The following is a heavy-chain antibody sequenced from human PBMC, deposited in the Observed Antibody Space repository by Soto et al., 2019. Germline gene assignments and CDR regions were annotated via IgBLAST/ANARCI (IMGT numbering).Heavy chain of an antibody. CDR1: GFTFSSYA. Sequence: QVQLVESGGGVVQPGRSLRLSCAASGFTFSSYAMHWVRQAPGKGLEWVAVISYDGSNKYYADSVKGRFTISRDNSKNTLYLQMNSLRAEDTAVYYCARDLVYCSGGSCYIYYHGMDVWGQGTTVTVSS. J-gene: IGHJ6*02. V-gene: IGHV3-30-3*01. D-gene: IGHD2-15*01. CDR2: ISYDGSNK. CDR3: ARDLVYCSGGSCYIYYHGMDV.